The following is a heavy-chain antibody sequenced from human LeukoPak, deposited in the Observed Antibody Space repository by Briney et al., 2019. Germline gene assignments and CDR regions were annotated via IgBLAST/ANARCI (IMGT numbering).Heavy chain of an antibody. D-gene: IGHD4-17*01. V-gene: IGHV4-59*01. CDR2: IYYSGST. Sequence: SETLSLTCTVSGGSISSYYWSWIRQPPGKGLEWIGYIYYSGSTNYNPSLKSRVTISVDTSKNQFSLRLSSVTAADTAMYYCVRGGPPTVTRFDYWGQGTLVTVSS. J-gene: IGHJ4*02. CDR1: GGSISSYY. CDR3: VRGGPPTVTRFDY.